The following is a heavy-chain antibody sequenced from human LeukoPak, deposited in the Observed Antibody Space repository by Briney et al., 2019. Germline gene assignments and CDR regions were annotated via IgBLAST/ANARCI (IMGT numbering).Heavy chain of an antibody. J-gene: IGHJ4*02. D-gene: IGHD2-15*01. Sequence: ASVKVSCKASGYTLTTNGITWVRQAPGQGLEWMGIINPSGGSTSYAQKFQGRVTMTRDTSTSTVYMELSSLRSEDTAVYYCARDPGGGPRIYFDYWGQGTLVTVSS. CDR1: GYTLTTNG. V-gene: IGHV1-46*01. CDR3: ARDPGGGPRIYFDY. CDR2: INPSGGST.